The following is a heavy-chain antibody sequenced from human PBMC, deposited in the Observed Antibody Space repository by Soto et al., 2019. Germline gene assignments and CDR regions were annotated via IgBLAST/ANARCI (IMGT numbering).Heavy chain of an antibody. CDR1: GFSLSTSGVG. J-gene: IGHJ4*02. CDR3: AHRRAPYTRYREYYFDY. Sequence: QITLKESGPTLVKPTQTLTLTCTFSGFSLSTSGVGVGWIRQPPGKALEWLALIYWDDDKRYSPSLKSRLTITKDTSKNQVVLTMTNMDPVDTATYYCAHRRAPYTRYREYYFDYWGQGTLVTVSS. V-gene: IGHV2-5*02. D-gene: IGHD3-16*01. CDR2: IYWDDDK.